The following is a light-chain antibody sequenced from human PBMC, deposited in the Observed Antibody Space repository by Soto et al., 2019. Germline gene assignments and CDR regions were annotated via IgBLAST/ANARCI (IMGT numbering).Light chain of an antibody. V-gene: IGKV3-20*01. CDR1: QSVSSSF. CDR3: QQYGSSRLT. Sequence: EIVLTPSPGTLSLSPGQRATPSCRASQSVSSSFLTWYQQKPGQAPRLLIYGASSRATGIPDRFSGSGSGTDFTLTISRLEPEDFAVYYCQQYGSSRLTFGGGTKVDI. CDR2: GAS. J-gene: IGKJ4*01.